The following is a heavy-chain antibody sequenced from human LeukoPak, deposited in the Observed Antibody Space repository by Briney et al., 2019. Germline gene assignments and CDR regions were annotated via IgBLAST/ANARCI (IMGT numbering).Heavy chain of an antibody. CDR2: IIPILGIA. J-gene: IGHJ6*02. CDR1: GGTFSSYA. D-gene: IGHD1-26*01. V-gene: IGHV1-69*04. Sequence: SVKVSCKASGGTFSSYAIIWVRQAPGQGLEWMGRIIPILGIANYAQKFQGRVTITADKSTSTAYMELRSLRSDDTAVYYCARVEVGAQIGCQYGMDVWGQGTTVTVSS. CDR3: ARVEVGAQIGCQYGMDV.